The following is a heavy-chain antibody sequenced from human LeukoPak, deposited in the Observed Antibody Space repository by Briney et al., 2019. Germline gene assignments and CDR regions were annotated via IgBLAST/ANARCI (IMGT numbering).Heavy chain of an antibody. CDR2: IYYTGST. J-gene: IGHJ5*02. V-gene: IGHV4-59*01. D-gene: IGHD6-13*01. Sequence: SEPLSLTCTVSGGSITNYYWSWIRQPPGKGLEWIGYIYYTGSTNYNPSLRSRVTISVDTSKNQLSLQLTSVTPADTAVYYCARKAAAGIPPLYNWFDPWGQGTLVTVSA. CDR3: ARKAAAGIPPLYNWFDP. CDR1: GGSITNYY.